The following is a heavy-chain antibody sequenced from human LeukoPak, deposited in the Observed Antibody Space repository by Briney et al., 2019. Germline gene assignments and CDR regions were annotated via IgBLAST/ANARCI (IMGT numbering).Heavy chain of an antibody. D-gene: IGHD1-26*01. CDR2: VNPNSGGT. J-gene: IGHJ2*01. Sequence: ASVKVSCTASGYTFTGYYTHWVRQAPGQGLEWMGWVNPNSGGTNYAQKFQGRVTMTRDTSISTAYMELSRLRSDDTAVYYCARVFLGVTAGHWELDLWGRGTLVTVSS. V-gene: IGHV1-2*02. CDR3: ARVFLGVTAGHWELDL. CDR1: GYTFTGYY.